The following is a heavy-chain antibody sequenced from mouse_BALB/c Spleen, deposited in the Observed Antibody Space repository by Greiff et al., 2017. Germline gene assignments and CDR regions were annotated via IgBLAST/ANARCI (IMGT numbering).Heavy chain of an antibody. Sequence: QVQLKESGPGLVAPSQSLSITCTVSGFSLTSYGVHWVRQPPGKGLEWLGVIWAGGSTNYNSALMSRLSISKDNSKSQVFLKMNSLQTDDTAMYYCARAGGLYDYVFAYWGQGTLVTVSA. CDR1: GFSLTSYG. D-gene: IGHD2-4*01. V-gene: IGHV2-9*02. CDR2: IWAGGST. J-gene: IGHJ3*01. CDR3: ARAGGLYDYVFAY.